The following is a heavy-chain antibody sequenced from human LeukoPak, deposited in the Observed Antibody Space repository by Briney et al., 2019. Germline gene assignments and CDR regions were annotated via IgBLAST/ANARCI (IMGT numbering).Heavy chain of an antibody. J-gene: IGHJ3*01. CDR2: ISFDGTIE. D-gene: IGHD3-9*01. CDR1: GFTFTNYV. Sequence: PGGSLRLSCAASGFTFTNYVMHWVRQAPGKGLEWVAFISFDGTIEYHADSVKGRFTISRDNSKNTLFLQLNGLRADDTSVYYCARGYDVLSGAIPDAFDVWGQGTMVTVSS. CDR3: ARGYDVLSGAIPDAFDV. V-gene: IGHV3-30*04.